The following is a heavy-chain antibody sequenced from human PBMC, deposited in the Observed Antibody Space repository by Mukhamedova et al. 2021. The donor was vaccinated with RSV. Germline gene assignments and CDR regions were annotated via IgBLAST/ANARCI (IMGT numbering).Heavy chain of an antibody. Sequence: GQAPGQGLEWMGRIIPSFGTTNYPQKFQGRVTITADKSTSTAYMELSNLSSEDTARYYCARDRTGELDYWGQGTLVTVSS. D-gene: IGHD7-27*01. V-gene: IGHV1-69*06. J-gene: IGHJ4*02. CDR3: ARDRTGELDY. CDR2: IIPSFGTT.